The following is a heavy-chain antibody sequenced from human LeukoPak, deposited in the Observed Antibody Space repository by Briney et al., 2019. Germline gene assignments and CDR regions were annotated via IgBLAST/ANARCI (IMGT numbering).Heavy chain of an antibody. V-gene: IGHV1-46*01. D-gene: IGHD2-2*01. CDR3: ARDRSAPVVVVPAAIVD. J-gene: IGHJ4*02. CDR2: INPSGGST. CDR1: GYTFTSYY. Sequence: GASVKVSCKASGYTFTSYYMHWVRPAPGQGLEWMGIINPSGGSTSYAQKFQGRVTMTRDTSTSTVYMELSSLRSEDTAVYYCARDRSAPVVVVPAAIVDWGQGTLVTVSS.